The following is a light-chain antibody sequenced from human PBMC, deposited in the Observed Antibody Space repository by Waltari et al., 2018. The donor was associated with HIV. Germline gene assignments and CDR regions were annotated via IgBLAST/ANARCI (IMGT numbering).Light chain of an antibody. Sequence: EIVLTQSPATLSLSPGERATLSFRASQSVSNYLAWYQQKPGQAPRLLIYGASSRATGIPARFSGSGSGTDFTLTISSLEPGDFAVYYCQQRSNWPITFGQGTRLEIK. CDR2: GAS. V-gene: IGKV3-11*01. CDR3: QQRSNWPIT. CDR1: QSVSNY. J-gene: IGKJ5*01.